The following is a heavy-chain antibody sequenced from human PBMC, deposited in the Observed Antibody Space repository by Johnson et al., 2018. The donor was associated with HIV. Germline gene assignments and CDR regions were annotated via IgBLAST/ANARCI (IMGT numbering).Heavy chain of an antibody. CDR3: ARDYNGAFDV. J-gene: IGHJ3*01. D-gene: IGHD4-11*01. V-gene: IGHV3-33*03. CDR1: GFTFSTYG. CDR2: MWYDGSNK. Sequence: HVQLMESGGGVVQPGRSLRLSCAASGFTFSTYGMHWVRQAPGKGLEWVAVMWYDGSNKNYADSVKGRFTISRDNSKNAMSLQMNSLRAEDTAVYYCARDYNGAFDVWGQGTLVTVSS.